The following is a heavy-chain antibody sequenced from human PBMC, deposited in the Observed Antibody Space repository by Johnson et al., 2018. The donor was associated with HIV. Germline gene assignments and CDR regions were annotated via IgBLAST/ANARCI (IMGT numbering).Heavy chain of an antibody. CDR3: ARERGAKTEGDRAFDI. CDR1: GFTFSSYA. Sequence: QVQLVESGGGVVQPGRSLRLSCAASGFTFSSYAMHWVRQAPGKGLEWVAVISYDGSNKYYADSVKGRFTISRDNSKNTLYLQMNSRRAEDTAVYYCARERGAKTEGDRAFDIWGQGTMVTVSS. D-gene: IGHD3-16*01. V-gene: IGHV3-30-3*01. J-gene: IGHJ3*02. CDR2: ISYDGSNK.